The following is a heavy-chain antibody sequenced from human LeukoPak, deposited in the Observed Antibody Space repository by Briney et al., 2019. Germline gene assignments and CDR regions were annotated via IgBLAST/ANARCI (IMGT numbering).Heavy chain of an antibody. J-gene: IGHJ6*03. CDR2: VSGSAGRT. V-gene: IGHV3-23*01. Sequence: PGGSLRLSCAPSGFTFSSFAMTWVRQAPGKGLEWVSTVSGSAGRTDYADSVKGRFNISRENLKNTLYLQKDGLRAEDTAVYYCAKKRGHCVDGVCHNYYYMDVWGRGTTVTVSS. CDR3: AKKRGHCVDGVCHNYYYMDV. CDR1: GFTFSSFA. D-gene: IGHD2-8*02.